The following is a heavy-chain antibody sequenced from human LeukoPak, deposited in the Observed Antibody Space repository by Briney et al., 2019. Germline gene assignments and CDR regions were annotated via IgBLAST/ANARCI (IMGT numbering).Heavy chain of an antibody. CDR3: ARDPTRDFWSGYYSSRGGTHFDY. Sequence: GGSLRLSCAASGFTLSSYSTNWVRQAPGKGLEWVSSISSSSSYIYYADSVKGRFTISRDNAKNSLYLQMNSLRAEDTAVYYCARDPTRDFWSGYYSSRGGTHFDYWGQGTLVTVSS. CDR2: ISSSSSYI. CDR1: GFTLSSYS. D-gene: IGHD3-3*01. V-gene: IGHV3-21*01. J-gene: IGHJ4*02.